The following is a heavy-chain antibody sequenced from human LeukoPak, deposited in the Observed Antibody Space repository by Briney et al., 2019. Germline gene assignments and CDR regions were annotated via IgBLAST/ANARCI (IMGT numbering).Heavy chain of an antibody. Sequence: SETLSLTCAVYGGSFSGYYWSWIRQPPGKGLEWIGEINHSGSTNYNPFLKSRVTISVDTSKNQFSLKLSSVTAADTAVYYCARGRGYCSSTSCYARYYYYYMDVWGKGTTVTVSS. V-gene: IGHV4-34*01. CDR2: INHSGST. D-gene: IGHD2-2*01. CDR3: ARGRGYCSSTSCYARYYYYYMDV. J-gene: IGHJ6*03. CDR1: GGSFSGYY.